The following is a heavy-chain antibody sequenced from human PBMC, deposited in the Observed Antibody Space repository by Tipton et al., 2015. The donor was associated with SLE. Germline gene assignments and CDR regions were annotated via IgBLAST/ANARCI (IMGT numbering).Heavy chain of an antibody. Sequence: GSLRLSCAASGFTFSNYGMAWVRQAPGKGLEWVSVIYASGSTYYAGSVKGRFTISRDNSKNTVYLQMNRLRSQDTAVYYCARDYDFWSGLPHWGQGTLVTVSS. V-gene: IGHV3-23*03. CDR3: ARDYDFWSGLPH. J-gene: IGHJ4*02. CDR2: IYASGST. CDR1: GFTFSNYG. D-gene: IGHD3-3*01.